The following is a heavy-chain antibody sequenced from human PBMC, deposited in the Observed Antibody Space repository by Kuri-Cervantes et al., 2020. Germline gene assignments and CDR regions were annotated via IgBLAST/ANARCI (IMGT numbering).Heavy chain of an antibody. V-gene: IGHV1-45*02. Sequence: SVKVSCKASGYTFTYRYLHWVRQAPGQALEWMGWITPSNGNTNYAQKFQGRVTMTRSTSISTAYMELSSLTSEDTAVYYCTRGPRNYGFDYWGQGTLVTVSS. D-gene: IGHD3-10*01. CDR2: ITPSNGNT. J-gene: IGHJ4*02. CDR1: GYTFTYRY. CDR3: TRGPRNYGFDY.